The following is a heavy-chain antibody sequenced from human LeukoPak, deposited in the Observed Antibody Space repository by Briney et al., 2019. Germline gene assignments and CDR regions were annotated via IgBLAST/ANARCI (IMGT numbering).Heavy chain of an antibody. V-gene: IGHV3-53*01. J-gene: IGHJ4*02. Sequence: PGGSLRLSCAASGFTVSSNSMSWVRQAPGKGLEWVSVINSGGGTYYTDSVKGRFAISRDNSKNTLYLQMNSLRAEDTAVYYCARVNPYYDFWSGYPYYFDYWGQGTLVTVSS. CDR2: INSGGGT. CDR3: ARVNPYYDFWSGYPYYFDY. D-gene: IGHD3-3*01. CDR1: GFTVSSNS.